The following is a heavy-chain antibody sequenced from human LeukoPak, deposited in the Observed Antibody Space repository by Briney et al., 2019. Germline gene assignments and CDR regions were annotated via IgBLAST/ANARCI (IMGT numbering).Heavy chain of an antibody. CDR1: GGSISSSRYY. CDR3: ARRLSSRIFDY. CDR2: IYYSGST. J-gene: IGHJ4*02. V-gene: IGHV4-39*01. Sequence: PSETLSLTCTVSGGSISSSRYYWGWIRQPPGKGLECIGIIYYSGSTYYNPSLKSRVTISVDTSTNQFSLKLSSVTAADTAVYYCARRLSSRIFDYWGQGTLVTVSS. D-gene: IGHD6-13*01.